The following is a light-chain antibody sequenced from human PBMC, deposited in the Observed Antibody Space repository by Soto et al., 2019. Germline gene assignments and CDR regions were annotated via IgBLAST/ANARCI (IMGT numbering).Light chain of an antibody. V-gene: IGLV2-14*01. CDR2: EVS. J-gene: IGLJ3*02. CDR3: SSYTGSSTWV. Sequence: QSALTQPASVSGSPGQSITVSCTGTSNDVGRYNYVSWYQQHPGKAPRLMIYEVSNRPSGVSNRFSGSKSGNTASLTISGIQAEDEADYYCSSYTGSSTWVFGGGTQLTVL. CDR1: SNDVGRYNY.